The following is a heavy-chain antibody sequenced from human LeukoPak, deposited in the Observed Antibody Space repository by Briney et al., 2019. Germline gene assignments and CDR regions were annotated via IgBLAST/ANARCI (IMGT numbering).Heavy chain of an antibody. CDR2: ISAYNGNT. CDR1: GYTFTSYG. J-gene: IGHJ4*02. CDR3: ARDQRAYYYDSSGYPFDY. V-gene: IGHV1-18*01. Sequence: ASVTVSCKASGYTFTSYGISGVRQAPGRGLEWMGWISAYNGNTNYAQKLQGRVTMTTETSTSTAYMELRSLRSDDTAVYYCARDQRAYYYDSSGYPFDYWGQGTLVTVSS. D-gene: IGHD3-22*01.